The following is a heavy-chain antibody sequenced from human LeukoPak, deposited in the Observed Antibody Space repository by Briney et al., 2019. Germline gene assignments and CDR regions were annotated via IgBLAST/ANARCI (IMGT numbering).Heavy chain of an antibody. CDR1: GYTFTSYY. V-gene: IGHV1-46*01. CDR2: INPSGGST. J-gene: IGHJ6*04. Sequence: GASVKVSCKASGYTFTSYYMHWVRQAPGQGLEWMGIINPSGGSTSYAQKFQGRVTMTRDTSTSTVYMELSSLRSEDTAVYYCARDEVEYCSSTSCRPYYYYYGMDVWGKGTTVTVSS. D-gene: IGHD2-2*01. CDR3: ARDEVEYCSSTSCRPYYYYYGMDV.